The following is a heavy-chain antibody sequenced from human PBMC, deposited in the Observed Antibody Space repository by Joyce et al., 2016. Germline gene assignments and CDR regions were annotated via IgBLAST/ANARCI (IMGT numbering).Heavy chain of an antibody. Sequence: QVHLVQSGAEVKMPGSSVKVSCTASGGSFGAQTFNWVPQTPGQGLEWMGGIIPGFVTPNYAKKFQGTVSITADTGTSTVFMEVRSLTSDDTAMYYCASGVAGYCSSSTCPRPLDVWGQGTMVIVS. CDR3: ASGVAGYCSSSTCPRPLDV. CDR2: IIPGFVTP. V-gene: IGHV1-69*14. D-gene: IGHD2-2*01. J-gene: IGHJ3*01. CDR1: GGSFGAQT.